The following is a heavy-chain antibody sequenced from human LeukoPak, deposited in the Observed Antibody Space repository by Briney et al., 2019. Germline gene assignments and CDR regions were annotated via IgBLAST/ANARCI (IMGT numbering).Heavy chain of an antibody. Sequence: KPSETLSLTCTVSSGSISSYYWSWIRQPPGKGLEWIGYIYYSGSTNYNPSLKSRVTISVDTSKNQFSLKLSSVTAADTAVYYCARDMGYGGPFDYWGQGTLVTVSS. D-gene: IGHD4-23*01. CDR1: SGSISSYY. CDR2: IYYSGST. V-gene: IGHV4-59*01. CDR3: ARDMGYGGPFDY. J-gene: IGHJ4*02.